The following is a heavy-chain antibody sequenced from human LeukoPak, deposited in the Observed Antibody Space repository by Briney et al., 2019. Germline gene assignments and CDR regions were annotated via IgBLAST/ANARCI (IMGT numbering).Heavy chain of an antibody. J-gene: IGHJ5*02. Sequence: PSETLSLTCTVSGGSISSYYWSWIRQPPGKGLEWIGYIYYSGSTNYNPSLKSRVTISVDTSKNQFSLKLSSVTAADTAVYYCARQGLSSGWSGGWFDPWGQGTLVTVSS. D-gene: IGHD6-19*01. CDR3: ARQGLSSGWSGGWFDP. CDR2: IYYSGST. V-gene: IGHV4-59*08. CDR1: GGSISSYY.